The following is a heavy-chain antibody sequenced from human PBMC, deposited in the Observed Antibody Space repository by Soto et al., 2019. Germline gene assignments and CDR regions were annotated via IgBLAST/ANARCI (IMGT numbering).Heavy chain of an antibody. D-gene: IGHD1-1*01. V-gene: IGHV1-69*01. CDR1: GGTFSSYA. Sequence: QVQLVQSGAEVKKPGSSVKVSCKASGGTFSSYAISWVRQAPGQGLEWMGGIIPIFGTANYAQKFQGRVTITADESTSTAYMAPSCLRADATAVYYWGTGNRNKLLQDYYYGPDTWG. CDR3: GTGNRNKLLQDYYYGPDT. J-gene: IGHJ6*02. CDR2: IIPIFGTA.